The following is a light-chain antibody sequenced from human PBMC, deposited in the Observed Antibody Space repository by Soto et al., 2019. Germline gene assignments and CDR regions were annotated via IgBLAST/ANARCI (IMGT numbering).Light chain of an antibody. J-gene: IGKJ4*01. CDR1: QNVGNYF. CDR3: QQFGASPT. Sequence: EIVLTQSPATLSLSPGERATLSCGASQNVGNYFLAWYQQKPGLAPRLLIFDVSNRFTGIPDRFSGSGSGTDFTLTISRLEPEDSAVYYCQQFGASPTFVGGTKVEV. V-gene: IGKV3D-20*01. CDR2: DVS.